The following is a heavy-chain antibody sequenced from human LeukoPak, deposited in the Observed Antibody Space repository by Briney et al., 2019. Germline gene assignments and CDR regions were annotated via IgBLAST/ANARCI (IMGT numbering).Heavy chain of an antibody. J-gene: IGHJ6*02. CDR2: ISSSSSTI. D-gene: IGHD6-19*01. CDR3: ARGGSSGWQNLVHYYDGMDV. Sequence: GGSLRLSCVASGFTFSRFGMNWVRQAPGKGLEWVSYISSSSSTIYYADSVKGRFTISRDNAKNSLYLQMNSLRDEDRAVYYCARGGSSGWQNLVHYYDGMDVWGQGTTVTVSS. CDR1: GFTFSRFG. V-gene: IGHV3-48*02.